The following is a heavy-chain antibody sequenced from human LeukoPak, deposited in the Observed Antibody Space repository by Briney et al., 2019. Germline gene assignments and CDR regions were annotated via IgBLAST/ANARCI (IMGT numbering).Heavy chain of an antibody. CDR1: GYSFTNYW. CDR3: ARCPNWFGDFDC. V-gene: IGHV5-51*01. J-gene: IGHJ4*02. Sequence: GESLKISCKGSGYSFTNYWIGWVRQMPGKGLEWMGIIYPGDSDTSYSPSFQGQVTISVDKSISTAYLQWSSLRASDSAMYYCARCPNWFGDFDCWGQGTLVTVSS. D-gene: IGHD3-10*01. CDR2: IYPGDSDT.